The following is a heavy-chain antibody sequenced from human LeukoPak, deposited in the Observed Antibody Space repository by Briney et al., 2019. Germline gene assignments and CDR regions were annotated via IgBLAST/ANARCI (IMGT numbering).Heavy chain of an antibody. CDR2: IKHDGSEK. V-gene: IGHV3-7*01. CDR1: GFPFSNYY. J-gene: IGHJ4*02. CDR3: ARDRDSAGSWEVNFDH. D-gene: IGHD6-13*01. Sequence: GGSLRLSCAASGFPFSNYYMTWVRQTPGKGLEWVASIKHDGSEKFYVDSVKGRFTISRDDAKDSLYLQMNSLRVEDTAIYYCARDRDSAGSWEVNFDHWGQGTLVAVS.